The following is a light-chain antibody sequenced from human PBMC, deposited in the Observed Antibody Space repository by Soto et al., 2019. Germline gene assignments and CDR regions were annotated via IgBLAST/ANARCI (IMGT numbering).Light chain of an antibody. CDR2: EVN. J-gene: IGLJ2*01. Sequence: QSVLTQPPSASGSPGQSVTISCTGTSSDVGGYNYVSWYQQHPGKAPKLMIYEVNNRPSGVPDRFSGSKSGNTASLTVSGLQTEDEADYYCSSYADTNNLVFGGGTKVTV. CDR3: SSYADTNNLV. V-gene: IGLV2-8*01. CDR1: SSDVGGYNY.